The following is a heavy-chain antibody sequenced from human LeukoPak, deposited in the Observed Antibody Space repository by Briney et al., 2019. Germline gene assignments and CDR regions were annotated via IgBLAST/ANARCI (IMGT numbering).Heavy chain of an antibody. J-gene: IGHJ4*02. CDR3: ARVTAAEVEF. Sequence: SETLSLTCTVSGSSITVNYYWGWIRQPPGGGLQRIGSIYHSGNSYHNPSLKSRLTMSVDTSKNQFTLNLTSVTAADTAVYYCARVTAAEVEFWGQGTLVTVSS. CDR1: GSSITVNYY. V-gene: IGHV4-38-2*02. CDR2: IYHSGNS. D-gene: IGHD6-13*01.